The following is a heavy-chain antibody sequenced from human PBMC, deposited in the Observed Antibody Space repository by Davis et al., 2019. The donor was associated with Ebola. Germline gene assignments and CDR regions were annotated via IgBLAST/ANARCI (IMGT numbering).Heavy chain of an antibody. CDR2: IYYSGST. D-gene: IGHD4/OR15-4a*01. J-gene: IGHJ2*01. V-gene: IGHV4-59*01. CDR1: GGSISSYY. CDR3: ASSSNYFWYFDL. Sequence: MPSETLSLTCTVSGGSISSYYWSWIRQPPGKGLEWIGYIYYSGSTNYNPSLTSRVTISLDTSKSRFSLKLSSVTAADTAVYYCASSSNYFWYFDLWGRGTLVTVSS.